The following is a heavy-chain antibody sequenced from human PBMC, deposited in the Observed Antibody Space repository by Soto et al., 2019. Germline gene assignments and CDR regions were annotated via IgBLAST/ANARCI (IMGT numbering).Heavy chain of an antibody. CDR2: IYQSGST. CDR3: ARRLYSSSWSSFDS. Sequence: QLQLQESGSGLVKPSQTLSLTCAVSGDSISTDGYSWSWIRQPPGKGLDWIGFIYQSGSTYYNPSLESRVSRSVDRSKNQFSLKLTSVTAADTAVYYCARRLYSSSWSSFDSWGQGTLVTVSS. CDR1: GDSISTDGYS. D-gene: IGHD6-13*01. J-gene: IGHJ4*02. V-gene: IGHV4-30-2*01.